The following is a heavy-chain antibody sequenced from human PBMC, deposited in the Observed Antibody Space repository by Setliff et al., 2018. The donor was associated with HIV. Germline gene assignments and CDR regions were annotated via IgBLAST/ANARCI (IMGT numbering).Heavy chain of an antibody. J-gene: IGHJ6*02. CDR2: IKPDGSER. CDR1: GFSFSDYW. D-gene: IGHD3-10*01. Sequence: LRLSCAASGFSFSDYWMSWVRQTPGKGLEWVATIKPDGSERSYVDSVKGRFTISRDNAENSLYLQMNSLRVENTAVYYCARFGVAYGIDVWGQGTTVTVYS. CDR3: ARFGVAYGIDV. V-gene: IGHV3-7*01.